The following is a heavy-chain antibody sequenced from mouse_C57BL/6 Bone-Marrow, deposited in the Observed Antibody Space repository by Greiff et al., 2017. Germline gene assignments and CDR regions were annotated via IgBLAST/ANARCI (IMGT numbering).Heavy chain of an antibody. CDR2: IYPRSGHT. D-gene: IGHD4-1*01. V-gene: IGHV1-81*01. CDR3: AREGTGTDAY. Sequence: VKLQQSGAELARPGASVKLSCKASGYTFTSSGISWVKQRTGQGLEWIGEIYPRSGHTYDNEKFKGKATLTADKYSRTAYMELRSLTSEDSAVYFCAREGTGTDAYWGQGTLVTVSA. J-gene: IGHJ3*01. CDR1: GYTFTSSG.